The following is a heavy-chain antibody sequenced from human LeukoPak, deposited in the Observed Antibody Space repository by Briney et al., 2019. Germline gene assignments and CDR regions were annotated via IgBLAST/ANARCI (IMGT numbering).Heavy chain of an antibody. V-gene: IGHV1-18*01. CDR1: DDTFSNYG. Sequence: GASVKVSCKASDDTFSNYGISWVRQAPGQGLELMGWISTYNGNTHYAQKFQGRVTMTPATSTNIAYLELRDLRSDDTAVYYCARTQWLEDAFDFWGQGTVVTVSS. CDR2: ISTYNGNT. J-gene: IGHJ3*01. CDR3: ARTQWLEDAFDF. D-gene: IGHD6-19*01.